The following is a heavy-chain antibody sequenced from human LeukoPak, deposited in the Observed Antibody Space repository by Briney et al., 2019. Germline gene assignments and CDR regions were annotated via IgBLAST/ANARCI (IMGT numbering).Heavy chain of an antibody. Sequence: GGSLRLSCAASGFTFTTYTMNWVRQAPGKGLEWVSYISSSSTAIYYADSVKGRVTISRDNAKNSLSLQMNSLTAEDTAVYYCAREYSGSSGRAFDIWGQGTMVTVSS. CDR2: ISSSSTAI. J-gene: IGHJ3*02. D-gene: IGHD6-6*01. CDR3: AREYSGSSGRAFDI. V-gene: IGHV3-48*01. CDR1: GFTFTTYT.